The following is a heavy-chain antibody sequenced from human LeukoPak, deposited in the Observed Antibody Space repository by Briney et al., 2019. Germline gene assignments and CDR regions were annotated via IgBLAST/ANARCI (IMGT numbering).Heavy chain of an antibody. D-gene: IGHD3-10*01. J-gene: IGHJ4*02. CDR2: ISSSSSTI. Sequence: GGSLRLSCAASGFTFSSYSMNWVRQAPGKGLEWVSYISSSSSTIYYADSAKGRFTISRDNAKNSLYLQMNSLRDEDTAVYYCAREPLYGSGSYSFDYWGQGTLVTVSS. CDR3: AREPLYGSGSYSFDY. V-gene: IGHV3-48*02. CDR1: GFTFSSYS.